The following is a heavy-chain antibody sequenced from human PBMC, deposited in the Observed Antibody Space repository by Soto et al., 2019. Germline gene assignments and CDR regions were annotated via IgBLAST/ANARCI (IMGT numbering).Heavy chain of an antibody. D-gene: IGHD2-15*01. CDR2: ISYDGSHK. J-gene: IGHJ6*02. Sequence: VGSLRLSCASSGFTFSNFAMYLVRQAPGKGLEWVTVISYDGSHKYYADSVKGRFTISRDNSKNTLYLQMNHLRAEDSAVYFCARDYSYQRAMDVWGQGTTVTVSS. CDR3: ARDYSYQRAMDV. CDR1: GFTFSNFA. V-gene: IGHV3-30-3*01.